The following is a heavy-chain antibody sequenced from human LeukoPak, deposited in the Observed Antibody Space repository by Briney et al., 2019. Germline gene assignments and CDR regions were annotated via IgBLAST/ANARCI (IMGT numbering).Heavy chain of an antibody. CDR3: ARVKGDFLSGYRSRIDY. J-gene: IGHJ4*02. V-gene: IGHV4-34*01. CDR2: INHSGNT. CDR1: GESFSDYY. D-gene: IGHD3-3*01. Sequence: SETLSLTCAVYGESFSDYYWSWIRQPPGKGLEWIGEINHSGNTKYNPSLESRVTTSVDTSKNQFSLKLSSVTAADTALYYCARVKGDFLSGYRSRIDYWGQGTLVTVSS.